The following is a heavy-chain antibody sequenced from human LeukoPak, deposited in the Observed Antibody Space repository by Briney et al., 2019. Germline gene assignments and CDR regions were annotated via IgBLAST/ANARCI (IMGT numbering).Heavy chain of an antibody. CDR1: GRSISSGSYY. Sequence: SETLSLTCTVSGRSISSGSYYWRWIRHPAGKGREWIGRIYTSGSTNNNPSLKSRVTRSVDTSKNQYYLKLRSVTAADTAVYYCARLEIPRAWGASSAGAVGYYYYYMRVWCRGTTVTVAS. CDR2: IYTSGST. V-gene: IGHV4-61*02. CDR3: ARLEIPRAWGASSAGAVGYYYYYMRV. J-gene: IGHJ6*03. D-gene: IGHD1-26*01.